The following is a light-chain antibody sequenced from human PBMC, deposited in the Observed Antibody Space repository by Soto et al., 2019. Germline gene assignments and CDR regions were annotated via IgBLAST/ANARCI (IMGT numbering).Light chain of an antibody. CDR1: QSVTSNY. V-gene: IGKV3-20*01. Sequence: ETVLTQSPGTLSLSPGERATLSCRASQSVTSNYLAWYQLKPGQAPRLLVYGATNRATGIPDNFRGSGSGTDFTLTISNLEHEDFAVYYCQQYGSSPRTFGQGTKLELK. CDR3: QQYGSSPRT. CDR2: GAT. J-gene: IGKJ2*02.